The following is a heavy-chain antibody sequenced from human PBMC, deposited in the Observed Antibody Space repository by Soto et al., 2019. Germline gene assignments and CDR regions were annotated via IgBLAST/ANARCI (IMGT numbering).Heavy chain of an antibody. D-gene: IGHD1-7*01. CDR2: INQDVSEK. CDR3: ARLAPITNWNYPLDC. CDR1: GFNFSNYW. Sequence: GRSQRLSYAASGFNFSNYWPSWVRQASRRVLEWVANINQDVSEKKHGDSVRARFTITRDTANNPLFLQQTSLRAEDTAVNFNARLAPITNWNYPLDCWGPGTLVTVSS. V-gene: IGHV3-7*01. J-gene: IGHJ4*02.